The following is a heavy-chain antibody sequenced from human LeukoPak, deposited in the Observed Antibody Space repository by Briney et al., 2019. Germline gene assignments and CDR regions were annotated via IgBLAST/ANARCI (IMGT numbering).Heavy chain of an antibody. CDR1: GGSISSSSYY. D-gene: IGHD3-22*01. Sequence: SETLPLTCTVSGGSISSSSYYWGWIRQPPGKGLEWIGSIYYSGSTYYNPSLKSRVTISVDTSKNQFSLKLSSVTAADTAVYYCARDRRDYYDSSGYYPYDAFDIWGQGTMVTVSS. CDR3: ARDRRDYYDSSGYYPYDAFDI. CDR2: IYYSGST. V-gene: IGHV4-39*07. J-gene: IGHJ3*02.